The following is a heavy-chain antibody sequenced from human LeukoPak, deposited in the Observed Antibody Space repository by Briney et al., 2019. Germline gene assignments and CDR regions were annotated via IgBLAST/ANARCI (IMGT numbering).Heavy chain of an antibody. D-gene: IGHD3-3*01. J-gene: IGHJ4*02. V-gene: IGHV3-21*01. Sequence: GGSLRLSCAASGFTFRSYSMNWVRQAPGKGLEWVSFISSSSSYIYYADSVKGRFTISRDNAKNSLYLQMNSLRAEDTAVYYCAREGRTYYDFWSGQYFDYWGQGTLVTVSS. CDR3: AREGRTYYDFWSGQYFDY. CDR1: GFTFRSYS. CDR2: ISSSSSYI.